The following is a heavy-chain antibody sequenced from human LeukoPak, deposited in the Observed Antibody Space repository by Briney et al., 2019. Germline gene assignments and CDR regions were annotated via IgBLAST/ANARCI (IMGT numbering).Heavy chain of an antibody. D-gene: IGHD4-17*01. CDR3: AKQPVTTLPYAEYFQH. J-gene: IGHJ1*01. CDR2: INWNSGNL. Sequence: GRSLRLSCAASGFTFDDYAMHWVRQAPGKGLEWVSGINWNSGNLDYADSVKGRFTISRDNSKNTLYLQMNSLRAEDTAVYYCAKQPVTTLPYAEYFQHWGQGTLVTVSS. CDR1: GFTFDDYA. V-gene: IGHV3-9*01.